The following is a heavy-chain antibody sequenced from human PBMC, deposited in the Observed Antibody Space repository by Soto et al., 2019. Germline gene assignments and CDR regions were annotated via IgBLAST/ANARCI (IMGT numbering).Heavy chain of an antibody. D-gene: IGHD1-26*01. V-gene: IGHV4-59*01. CDR1: GGSISSYY. CDR3: ARVGTRYSGSTGGWFDP. Sequence: QVQLQESGPGLVKPSETLSLTCTVSGGSISSYYWSWIRQPPGKGLEWIGYIYYSGSTNYNPSLKSRVTISVDTSKNQFSLKLSSVTAADTAVYYCARVGTRYSGSTGGWFDPWGQGTLVTVSS. J-gene: IGHJ5*02. CDR2: IYYSGST.